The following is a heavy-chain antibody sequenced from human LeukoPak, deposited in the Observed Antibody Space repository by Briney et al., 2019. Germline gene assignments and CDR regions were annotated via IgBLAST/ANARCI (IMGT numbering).Heavy chain of an antibody. D-gene: IGHD6-19*01. Sequence: ASVKVSCKASGYTFTGYYMHWVRQAPGQGLEWVGRINPNTGGTEYAQKLQGRVTMTTDTSTSTAYMELRSLRSDDTAVYYCASGHDGPGYSSGWYDDVYWGQGTLVTVSS. V-gene: IGHV1-2*06. CDR3: ASGHDGPGYSSGWYDDVY. CDR2: INPNTGGT. J-gene: IGHJ4*02. CDR1: GYTFTGYY.